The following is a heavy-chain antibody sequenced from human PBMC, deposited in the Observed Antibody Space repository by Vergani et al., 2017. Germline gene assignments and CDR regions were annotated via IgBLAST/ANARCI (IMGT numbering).Heavy chain of an antibody. CDR1: GFTFDDYA. CDR2: ISWNSGYI. D-gene: IGHD2-8*01. J-gene: IGHJ4*02. CDR3: AKEIGVGGLYLTAFDY. V-gene: IGHV3-9*01. Sequence: EVQLVESGGGLIQPGRSLRLSCAASGFTFDDYAVHWVRQPPGKGLEWVSGISWNSGYIGYADSVKGRFTISRDNAKNSLYLQMNSLRAEDTALYYCAKEIGVGGLYLTAFDYWGQGTLVTVSS.